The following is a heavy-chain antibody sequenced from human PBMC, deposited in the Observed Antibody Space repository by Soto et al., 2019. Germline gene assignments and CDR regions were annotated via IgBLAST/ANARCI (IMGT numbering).Heavy chain of an antibody. J-gene: IGHJ5*02. CDR1: GYTFTTYY. D-gene: IGHD4-17*01. CDR2: ITPSGGST. Sequence: ASVKVSCKASGYTFTTYYLHWVRQAPGQGLEWMGIITPSGGSTNYAQRFQGRVTMTSDTSTSTVYMELSSLRAGDTAVYYCARVVVPTTATTSNWFDPWGQGTLVTVSS. CDR3: ARVVVPTTATTSNWFDP. V-gene: IGHV1-46*01.